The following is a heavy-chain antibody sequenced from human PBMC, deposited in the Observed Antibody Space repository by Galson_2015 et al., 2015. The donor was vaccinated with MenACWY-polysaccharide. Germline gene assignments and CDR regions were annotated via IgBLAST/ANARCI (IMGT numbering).Heavy chain of an antibody. CDR2: IYSGGDT. D-gene: IGHD2-21*02. Sequence: SLRLSCAASGFTVSSNFMSWVRQAPGKGLEWVSVIYSGGDTYYADSVKGRFTISRDNSKNTLYLQMNSLRAEDTAVYYCARELGRMMVTPHFDSWGQGTLVTVSS. V-gene: IGHV3-66*01. CDR1: GFTVSSNF. CDR3: ARELGRMMVTPHFDS. J-gene: IGHJ4*02.